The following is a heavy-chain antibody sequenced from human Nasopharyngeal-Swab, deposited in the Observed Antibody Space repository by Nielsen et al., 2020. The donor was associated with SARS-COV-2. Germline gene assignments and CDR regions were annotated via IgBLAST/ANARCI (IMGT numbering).Heavy chain of an antibody. J-gene: IGHJ4*02. CDR3: ARPVDTAMVTLGY. V-gene: IGHV5-51*01. CDR2: IYPGDSDT. Sequence: VRQMPGKGLEWMGIIYPGDSDTRYSPSFQGQVTISADKSISTAYLQWSSLKASDTAMYYCARPVDTAMVTLGYWGQGTLVTFSS. D-gene: IGHD5-18*01.